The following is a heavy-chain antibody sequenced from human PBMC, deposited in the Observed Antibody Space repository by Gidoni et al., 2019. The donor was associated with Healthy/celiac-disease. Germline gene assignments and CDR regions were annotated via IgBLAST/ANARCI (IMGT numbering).Heavy chain of an antibody. Sequence: EVQLVESGGGLVQPGGSLRLSCAASGFTFSSYWMSWVRQAPGKGVEWVANIKQDGSEKYYVDSVKGRFTISRDNAKNSLYLQMNSLRAEDTAVYYCARAVYYYDSSGYYFGYWGQGTLVTVSS. V-gene: IGHV3-7*03. CDR1: GFTFSSYW. J-gene: IGHJ4*02. CDR3: ARAVYYYDSSGYYFGY. CDR2: IKQDGSEK. D-gene: IGHD3-22*01.